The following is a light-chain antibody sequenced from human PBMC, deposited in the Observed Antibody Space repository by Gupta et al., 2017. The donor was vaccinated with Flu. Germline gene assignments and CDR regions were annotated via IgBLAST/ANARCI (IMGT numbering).Light chain of an antibody. CDR1: QSVTTY. CDR2: DTS. Sequence: ATLSLAPGEGATLSCRASQSVTTYLAWYQQKPGQAPRLLIYDTSNRATGIPARFSGSGSGTDFTLTISSLEPEDFALYYCQQRSSWPPFTFGPGTRVDIK. V-gene: IGKV3-11*01. CDR3: QQRSSWPPFT. J-gene: IGKJ3*01.